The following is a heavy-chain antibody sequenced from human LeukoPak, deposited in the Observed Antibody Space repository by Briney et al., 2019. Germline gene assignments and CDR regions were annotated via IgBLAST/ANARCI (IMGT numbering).Heavy chain of an antibody. D-gene: IGHD6-6*01. CDR1: GFTFSGYS. Sequence: TGGSLRLSCAASGFTFSGYSMNWVRQAPGKGLEWVSSISSSSSYICYADSVKGRFTISRDNAKNSLYLQMNSLRAEDTAVYYCARGYSSSSLPDYWGQGTLVTVSS. J-gene: IGHJ4*02. CDR3: ARGYSSSSLPDY. CDR2: ISSSSSYI. V-gene: IGHV3-21*01.